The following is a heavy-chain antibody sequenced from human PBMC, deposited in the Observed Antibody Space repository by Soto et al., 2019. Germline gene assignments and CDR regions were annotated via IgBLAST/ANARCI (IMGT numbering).Heavy chain of an antibody. V-gene: IGHV3-30*18. CDR3: AKEYY. J-gene: IGHJ4*02. Sequence: QVQLVESGGGVVQPGRSLRLSCAASGFTFSSYGMHWVRQAPGKGLEWVAVISYDGSNKYYADSVKGRFTISRDNSKHTLYLQMNSLRAEDTAVYYCAKEYYWGQGTLVTVSS. CDR2: ISYDGSNK. CDR1: GFTFSSYG.